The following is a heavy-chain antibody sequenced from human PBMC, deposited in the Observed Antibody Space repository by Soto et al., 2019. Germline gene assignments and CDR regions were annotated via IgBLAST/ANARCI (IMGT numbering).Heavy chain of an antibody. D-gene: IGHD3-22*01. V-gene: IGHV3-74*01. Sequence: GSLRLSCAASGFTFSSYWMHWVRQAPGKGLAWVSRINSDGSSTSYADSVKGRFTISRDNAKNTLYLQMNSLTAEDTAVYYCASVGDSSGSYSFDNWCQGILVSVS. CDR2: INSDGSST. CDR1: GFTFSSYW. CDR3: ASVGDSSGSYSFDN. J-gene: IGHJ4*02.